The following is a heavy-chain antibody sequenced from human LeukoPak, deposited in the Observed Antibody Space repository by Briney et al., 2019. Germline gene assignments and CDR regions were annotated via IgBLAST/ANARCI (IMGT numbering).Heavy chain of an antibody. D-gene: IGHD2-2*01. V-gene: IGHV3-11*06. CDR2: ISSSSSYT. CDR1: GFNFSDYF. Sequence: GSLRPCCAASGFNFSDYFLSLIRQAPGKGVEWVSYISSSSSYTNYADSVKGRFTISRDNAKNSLYLQMNSLRAEDTAVYYCARSLVPAALDAFDIWGQGTMVTVSS. CDR3: ARSLVPAALDAFDI. J-gene: IGHJ3*02.